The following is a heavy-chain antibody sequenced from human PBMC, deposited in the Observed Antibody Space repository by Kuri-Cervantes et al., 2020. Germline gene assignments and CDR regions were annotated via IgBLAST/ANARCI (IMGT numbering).Heavy chain of an antibody. CDR3: AKGEDTAMVQGHGMDV. J-gene: IGHJ6*02. D-gene: IGHD5-18*01. CDR1: GFTFSSYA. V-gene: IGHV3-23*01. Sequence: ESLKISCAASGFTFSSYAMSWVRQAPGKGLEWVSAISGSGGSTYYADSVKGRFTISRDNSKNTLYLQMNSLRAEDTAVYYCAKGEDTAMVQGHGMDVWGQGTTVTVSS. CDR2: ISGSGGST.